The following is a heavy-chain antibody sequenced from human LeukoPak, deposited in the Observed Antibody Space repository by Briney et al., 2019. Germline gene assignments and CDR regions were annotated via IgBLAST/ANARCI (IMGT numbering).Heavy chain of an antibody. CDR2: INPNSGGT. J-gene: IGHJ5*02. CDR1: GYTFTGYY. Sequence: ASVKVSCKASGYTFTGYYMHWARQAPGQGLEWMGWINPNSGGTNYAQKFQGRVTMTRDTSISTAYMELSRLRSDDTAVYYCAREGVLRYLDWLSHNWFDPWGQGTLVTVSS. D-gene: IGHD3-9*01. V-gene: IGHV1-2*02. CDR3: AREGVLRYLDWLSHNWFDP.